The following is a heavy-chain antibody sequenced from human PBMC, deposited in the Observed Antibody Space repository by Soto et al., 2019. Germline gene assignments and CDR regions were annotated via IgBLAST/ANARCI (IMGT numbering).Heavy chain of an antibody. V-gene: IGHV1-18*01. Sequence: AASVKVSCKASGYTFTSYGISWVRQAPGQGLEWMGWISAYNGNTNYAQKLQGRVTMTTDTSTSTAYMELRSLRSDDTAVYYCARWKGGSGWSQYYYYMDVWGKGTTVTVSS. CDR2: ISAYNGNT. CDR3: ARWKGGSGWSQYYYYMDV. J-gene: IGHJ6*03. D-gene: IGHD6-19*01. CDR1: GYTFTSYG.